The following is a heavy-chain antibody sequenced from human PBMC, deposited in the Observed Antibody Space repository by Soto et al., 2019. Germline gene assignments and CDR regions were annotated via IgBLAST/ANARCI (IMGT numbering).Heavy chain of an antibody. J-gene: IGHJ6*02. D-gene: IGHD2-2*01. CDR2: IIPISATT. CDR3: ARSQGSSTSLEIYYYYYYGMDV. V-gene: IGHV1-69*01. Sequence: QVQLVQSGAEVKKPGSSVKVSCTASGGTFSSYAISWVRQAHGQGLEWMGGIIPISATTNTAQKCQNRVTITADESTSTAYMELSIRRSEDTAVYYCARSQGSSTSLEIYYYYYYGMDVWGQGTTVTVSS. CDR1: GGTFSSYA.